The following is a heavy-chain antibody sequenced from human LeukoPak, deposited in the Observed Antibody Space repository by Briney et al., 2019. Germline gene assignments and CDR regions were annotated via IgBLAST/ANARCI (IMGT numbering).Heavy chain of an antibody. CDR2: IYPGDSDT. V-gene: IGHV5-51*01. CDR3: VRFGLTSSLDY. D-gene: IGHD6-13*01. J-gene: IGHJ4*02. CDR1: GYSFTSYW. Sequence: GESLKISCKGSGYSFTSYWIGWVRQMSGKGLEWMGLIYPGDSDTRYSPSFQGQVTFSVDASISTAYLQLSGLRASDTAIYYCVRFGLTSSLDYWGQGTLVTVSS.